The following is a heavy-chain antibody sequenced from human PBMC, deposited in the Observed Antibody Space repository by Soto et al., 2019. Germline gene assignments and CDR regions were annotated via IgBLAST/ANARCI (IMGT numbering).Heavy chain of an antibody. D-gene: IGHD2-15*01. CDR2: IYYSGST. J-gene: IGHJ5*02. V-gene: IGHV4-31*03. Sequence: PSETLSLTCTVSGGSISSGGYYWSWIRQHPGKGLEWIGYIYYSGSTYYNPSLKSRVTISVDTSKNQFSLKLSSVTAADTAVYYCARTRELVARANWFDPWGQGTLVTVS. CDR1: GGSISSGGYY. CDR3: ARTRELVARANWFDP.